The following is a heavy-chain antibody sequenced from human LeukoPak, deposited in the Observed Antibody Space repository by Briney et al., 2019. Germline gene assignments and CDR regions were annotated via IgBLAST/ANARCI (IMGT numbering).Heavy chain of an antibody. CDR1: GGSFSVYY. CDR2: INHSGVV. J-gene: IGHJ4*02. V-gene: IGHV4-34*01. Sequence: SETLSLTCAVYGGSFSVYYRHRIRQPPGKGLEWIGEINHSGVVNYNPSLKSRVTISVDTSKNQFSLKLSSVTAADTAVYYCAFDSSGSGYWGQGTLVTVSS. CDR3: AFDSSGSGY. D-gene: IGHD2-15*01.